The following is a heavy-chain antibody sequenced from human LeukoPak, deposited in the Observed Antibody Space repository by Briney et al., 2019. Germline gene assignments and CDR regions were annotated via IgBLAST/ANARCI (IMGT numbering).Heavy chain of an antibody. Sequence: GASVKVSCKASGGTFSSYVISWVRQAPGQGLEWMGGIIPIFDTPNYAQNFQGRVTITADKSTSTAYMELSSLRSEDTAVYYCAIRDGPHFGQLDYWGQGTLVTVSS. CDR3: AIRDGPHFGQLDY. CDR1: GGTFSSYV. J-gene: IGHJ4*02. V-gene: IGHV1-69*06. D-gene: IGHD5-24*01. CDR2: IIPIFDTP.